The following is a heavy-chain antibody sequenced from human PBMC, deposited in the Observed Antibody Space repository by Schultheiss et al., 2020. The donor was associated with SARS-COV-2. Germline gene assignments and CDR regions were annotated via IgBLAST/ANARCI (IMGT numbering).Heavy chain of an antibody. CDR2: ISYDGSNK. CDR1: GFTFSSYA. CDR3: ARDHARGSYYYGSGSYYYYYGMDV. V-gene: IGHV3-30*04. Sequence: GESLKISCAASGFTFSSYAMHWVRQAPGKGLEWVAVISYDGSNKYYADSVKGRFTISRDNSKNTLYLQMNSLRDEDTAVYYCARDHARGSYYYGSGSYYYYYGMDVWGQGTTVTVSS. J-gene: IGHJ6*02. D-gene: IGHD3-10*01.